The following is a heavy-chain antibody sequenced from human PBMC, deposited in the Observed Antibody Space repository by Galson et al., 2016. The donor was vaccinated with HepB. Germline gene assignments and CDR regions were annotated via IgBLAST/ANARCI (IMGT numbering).Heavy chain of an antibody. Sequence: SVKVSCKASGYTFTNHAVHWVRQVPGQSLEWMGWINTGKGNTKYSQKFQDRVTITRDTSASTGYMELSNLRSEDTAVYFCARLSTSGTYFGYWGQGVLVTVSS. D-gene: IGHD1-26*01. CDR3: ARLSTSGTYFGY. J-gene: IGHJ4*02. CDR2: INTGKGNT. V-gene: IGHV1-3*04. CDR1: GYTFTNHA.